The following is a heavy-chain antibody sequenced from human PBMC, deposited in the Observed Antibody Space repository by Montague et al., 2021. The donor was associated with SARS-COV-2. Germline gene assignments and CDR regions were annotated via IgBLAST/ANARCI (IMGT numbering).Heavy chain of an antibody. CDR1: GGSISSYY. CDR2: IYYSGST. CDR3: ARAFTRWLHFDPYFDY. Sequence: SETLSLTCTVSGGSISSYYWSWIWKPPGKGLEWIGFIYYSGSTNYNHSLKSRVTISVDTSKNQFSLKLSSVTAADTALYYCARAFTRWLHFDPYFDYWGQGTLVTVSS. J-gene: IGHJ4*02. V-gene: IGHV4-59*01. D-gene: IGHD5-24*01.